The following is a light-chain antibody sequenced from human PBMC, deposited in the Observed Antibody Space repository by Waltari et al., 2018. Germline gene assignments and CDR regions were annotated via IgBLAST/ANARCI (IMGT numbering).Light chain of an antibody. CDR3: SSYTSSRTVV. CDR1: SGDVGAYNY. Sequence: QSALTQPASVSGSPGPSIAISCTVTSGDVGAYNYVPWYQQYPGKAPQVLIYEVTNRPSGVSSRFSGSKSGNTASLTISGLQPDDEADYYCSSYTSSRTVVFGTGTEVTVL. CDR2: EVT. J-gene: IGLJ1*01. V-gene: IGLV2-14*01.